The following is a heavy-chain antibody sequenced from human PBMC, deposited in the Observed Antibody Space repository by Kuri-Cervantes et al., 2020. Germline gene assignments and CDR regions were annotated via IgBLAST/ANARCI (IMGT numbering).Heavy chain of an antibody. CDR1: GGTFSSYA. J-gene: IGHJ3*02. Sequence: SVKVSCKASGGTFSSYAISWVRQAPGQGLEWMGGIIPIFGTANYAQKFQGRVTITADESTSTAYMELSSLRSEDTAVYYCARTPSSGWYRDDAFDIWGQGTRGTVSS. CDR3: ARTPSSGWYRDDAFDI. V-gene: IGHV1-69*13. D-gene: IGHD6-19*01. CDR2: IIPIFGTA.